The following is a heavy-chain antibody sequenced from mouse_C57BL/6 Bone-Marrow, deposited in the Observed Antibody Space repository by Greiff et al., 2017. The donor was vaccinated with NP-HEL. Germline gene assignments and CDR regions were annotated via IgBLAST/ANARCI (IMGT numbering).Heavy chain of an antibody. D-gene: IGHD1-1*01. J-gene: IGHJ1*03. CDR3: ARVYGSSYNFDV. CDR1: GFTFSDYG. Sequence: EVKVVESGGGLVQPGGSLKLSCAASGFTFSDYGMAWVRQAPRKGPEWVAFISNLANSIYYADTVTGRFTISRENAKNTLYLEMSSLRSEDTAMYYCARVYGSSYNFDVWGTGTTVTVSS. V-gene: IGHV5-15*01. CDR2: ISNLANSI.